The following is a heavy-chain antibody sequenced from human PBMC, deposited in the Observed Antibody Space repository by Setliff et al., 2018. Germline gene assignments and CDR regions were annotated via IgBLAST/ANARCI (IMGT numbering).Heavy chain of an antibody. CDR2: INPGGLSS. Sequence: ASVKVSCKTSGYSFTSHYMHWVRQAPGQGLEWMGIINPGGLSSSSTQKFEGRVTMTRDTSTSTVYMELNSLTSDDTAVYYCARAGLAAAGRKGVLDHWGQGTLVTV. J-gene: IGHJ4*02. V-gene: IGHV1-46*01. CDR1: GYSFTSHY. D-gene: IGHD6-25*01. CDR3: ARAGLAAAGRKGVLDH.